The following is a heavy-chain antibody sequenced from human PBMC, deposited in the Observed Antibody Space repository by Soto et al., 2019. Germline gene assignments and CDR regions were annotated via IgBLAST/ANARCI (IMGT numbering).Heavy chain of an antibody. CDR2: IYYSGST. V-gene: IGHV4-59*08. D-gene: IGHD6-13*01. CDR1: GGSISSYY. CDR3: AGSSSWGHSFDP. Sequence: QVQLQESGPGLVKPSETLSLTCTVSGGSISSYYWSWIRQPPGKGLEWIGYIYYSGSTNYNPSLKSRVTISVDTSKNQFSLKLSSVTAADTAVYYCAGSSSWGHSFDPWGQGTLVTVSS. J-gene: IGHJ5*02.